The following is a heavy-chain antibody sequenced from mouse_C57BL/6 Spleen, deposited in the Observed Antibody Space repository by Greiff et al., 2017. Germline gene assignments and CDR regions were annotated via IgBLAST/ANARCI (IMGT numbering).Heavy chain of an antibody. J-gene: IGHJ2*01. V-gene: IGHV1-26*01. Sequence: EVQLQQSGPELVKPGASVKISCKASGYTFTDYYMNWVKQSHGKSLEWIGDINPNNGGTSYNQKFKGKATLTVDKSSSTAYMELRSLTSEDSAVYYCARREGYGNSYFDYWGQGTTLTVSS. CDR2: INPNNGGT. CDR3: ARREGYGNSYFDY. CDR1: GYTFTDYY. D-gene: IGHD2-1*01.